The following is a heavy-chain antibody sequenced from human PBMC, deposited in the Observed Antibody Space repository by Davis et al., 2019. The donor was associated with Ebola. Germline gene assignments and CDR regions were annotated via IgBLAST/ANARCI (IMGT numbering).Heavy chain of an antibody. J-gene: IGHJ4*02. Sequence: PGGSLRLSCAASGFTFSTYSMMWVRRSPGKGLQWVSSISGSSSSIYYGDSVKGRFTISRDNAKNSLYLQMNSLRAEDTALYYCAKDIGPGKTNTLGYWGQGTLVTVSS. CDR2: ISGSSSSI. CDR3: AKDIGPGKTNTLGY. D-gene: IGHD1-1*01. CDR1: GFTFSTYS. V-gene: IGHV3-21*04.